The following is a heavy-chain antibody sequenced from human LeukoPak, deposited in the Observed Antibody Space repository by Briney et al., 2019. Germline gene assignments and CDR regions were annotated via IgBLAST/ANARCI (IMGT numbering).Heavy chain of an antibody. CDR2: IKSKTDGGTT. CDR3: TTGAYDILTGYYHWYFDL. CDR1: GGSILSTNW. Sequence: PSGTLSLTCAVSGGSILSTNWWSWVRQPPGRGLEWVGRIKSKTDGGTTDYAAPVKDRFTISRDDSKNTLYLQMNSLKAEDTAVYYCTTGAYDILTGYYHWYFDLWGRGTLVTVSS. D-gene: IGHD3-9*01. V-gene: IGHV3-15*01. J-gene: IGHJ2*01.